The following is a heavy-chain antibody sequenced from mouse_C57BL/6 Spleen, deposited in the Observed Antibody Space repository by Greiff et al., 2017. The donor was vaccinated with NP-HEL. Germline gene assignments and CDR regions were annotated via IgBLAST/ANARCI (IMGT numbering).Heavy chain of an antibody. CDR3: AREGGYDGFHFDV. CDR2: INYDGSST. CDR1: GFTFSDYY. V-gene: IGHV5-16*01. J-gene: IGHJ1*03. D-gene: IGHD2-2*01. Sequence: EVKLQESEGGLVQPGSSMKLSCTASGFTFSDYYMAWVRQVPEKGLEWVANINYDGSSTYYLDSLKSRFIISRDNAKNILYLQMSSLKSEDTATYYCAREGGYDGFHFDVWGTGTTVTVSS.